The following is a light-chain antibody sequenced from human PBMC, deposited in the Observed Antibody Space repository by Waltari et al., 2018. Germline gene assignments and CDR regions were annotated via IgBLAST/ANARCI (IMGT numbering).Light chain of an antibody. CDR3: QQCNSTPQT. Sequence: DIVMTQSPDSLAVSLGERATINCKSSQNLLSSSNNNHYLAWYQQKPGQPPNLLMYWASTRRSGIPDRFRGSGSGTDFTLTIISLQAEDEAVYNCQQCNSTPQTFGQGSNVEIK. V-gene: IGKV4-1*01. CDR1: QNLLSSSNNNHY. CDR2: WAS. J-gene: IGKJ1*01.